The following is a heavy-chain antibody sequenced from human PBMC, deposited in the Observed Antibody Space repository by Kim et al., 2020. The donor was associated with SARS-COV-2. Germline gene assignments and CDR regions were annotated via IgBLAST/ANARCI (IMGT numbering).Heavy chain of an antibody. Sequence: SETLSLTCAVSGGSISSSNWWSWVRQPPGKGLEWIGEIYHSGSTNYNPSLKSRVTISVDKSKNQFSLKLSSVTAADTAVYYCALPHYGDYPFLRWGQGTLVTVSS. V-gene: IGHV4-4*02. CDR2: IYHSGST. D-gene: IGHD4-17*01. CDR3: ALPHYGDYPFLR. CDR1: GGSISSSNW. J-gene: IGHJ4*02.